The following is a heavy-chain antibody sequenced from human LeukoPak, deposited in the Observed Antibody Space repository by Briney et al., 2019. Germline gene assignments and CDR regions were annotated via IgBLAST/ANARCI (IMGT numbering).Heavy chain of an antibody. Sequence: GGSLRLSCAASGFTFSSYEMNWVRQAPGKGLEWVSYISSSGTTIYYADSVKGRFTISRDNAKNSLYLQMNSLRAEDTAVYYCARDARLEPVDYWGQGTLVTVSS. CDR3: ARDARLEPVDY. CDR2: ISSSGTTI. J-gene: IGHJ4*02. V-gene: IGHV3-48*03. CDR1: GFTFSSYE. D-gene: IGHD1-14*01.